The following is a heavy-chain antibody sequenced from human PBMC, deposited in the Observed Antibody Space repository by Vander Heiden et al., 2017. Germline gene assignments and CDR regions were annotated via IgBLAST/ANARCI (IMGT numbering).Heavy chain of an antibody. V-gene: IGHV3-33*01. D-gene: IGHD3-10*01. CDR3: ARAYYGSGKKNSIDY. CDR2: IWYDGSNK. CDR1: GFNFSSYG. J-gene: IGHJ4*02. Sequence: QVQLVESGGGVVQPGRSLRLSCAASGFNFSSYGMHWGRHAPGKGVEWVAVIWYDGSNKYYADSVKGRFTISRENSKKTLYLQMNSLRAEDTAVYYCARAYYGSGKKNSIDYWGQGTLVTVSS.